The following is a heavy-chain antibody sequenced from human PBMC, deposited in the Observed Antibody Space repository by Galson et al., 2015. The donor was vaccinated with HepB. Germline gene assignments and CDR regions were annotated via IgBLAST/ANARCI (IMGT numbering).Heavy chain of an antibody. Sequence: SLRLSCAASGFTFDDYAMHWVRQAPGKGLEWVSGISWNSGTKDYADSVKGRFTISRDSAKNSLYLQMNSLRAEDTAFYYCARDSGDYGESLGYFDCWGRGTLVTVSS. CDR1: GFTFDDYA. CDR3: ARDSGDYGESLGYFDC. V-gene: IGHV3-9*01. CDR2: ISWNSGTK. D-gene: IGHD4-17*01. J-gene: IGHJ4*02.